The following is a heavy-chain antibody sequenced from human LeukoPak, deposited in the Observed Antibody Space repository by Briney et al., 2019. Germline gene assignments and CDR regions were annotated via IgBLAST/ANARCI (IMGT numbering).Heavy chain of an antibody. CDR2: ISYDGSNK. Sequence: GGSLRLSCAASGFTFSSYAMHWVRQAPGKGLEWVAVISYDGSNKYYADSVKGRFTISRDNSKNTLYLQMNSLRAEDTAVYYCAKDLSAMDHFDYWGKGTLVTVSS. D-gene: IGHD5-18*01. CDR1: GFTFSSYA. CDR3: AKDLSAMDHFDY. V-gene: IGHV3-30*14. J-gene: IGHJ4*02.